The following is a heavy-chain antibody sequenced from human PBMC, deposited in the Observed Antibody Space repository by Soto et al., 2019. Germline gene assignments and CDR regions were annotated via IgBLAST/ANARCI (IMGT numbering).Heavy chain of an antibody. CDR2: INHSGST. D-gene: IGHD3-22*01. CDR3: ARVGPWVPYYYDSSPYTFENWFDP. CDR1: GGSFSGYY. J-gene: IGHJ5*02. V-gene: IGHV4-34*01. Sequence: SETLSLTCAVYGGSFSGYYWSWIRQPPGKGLEWIGEINHSGSTNYNPSLKSRVTISVDTSNNQFSLKLSSVTAADAAVYYCARVGPWVPYYYDSSPYTFENWFDPWGQGTLVTASS.